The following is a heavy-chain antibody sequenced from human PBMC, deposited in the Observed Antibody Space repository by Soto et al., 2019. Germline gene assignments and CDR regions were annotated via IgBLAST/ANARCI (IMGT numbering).Heavy chain of an antibody. CDR2: IDPRDSYT. D-gene: IGHD2-2*01. CDR3: ARLYCSSSTCDSWFDP. CDR1: GYTFTTVW. V-gene: IGHV5-10-1*01. J-gene: IGHJ5*02. Sequence: GESLKISWTGCGYTFTTVWSSWGRQMPGRGLEWMGRIDPRDSYTNYSPSFQGHVTISVDKSISTAYIQWGSLKASDTAMYYCARLYCSSSTCDSWFDPWGQGTLVTVSS.